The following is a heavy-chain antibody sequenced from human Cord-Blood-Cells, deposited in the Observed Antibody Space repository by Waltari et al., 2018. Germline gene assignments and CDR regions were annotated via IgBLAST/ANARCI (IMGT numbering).Heavy chain of an antibody. CDR2: IYHSGST. CDR1: GYSISSGYY. Sequence: QVQLQESGPGLVKPSETLSLTCTVSGYSISSGYYWGWIRQPPGKGLEWIGSIYHSGSTYYNPSRKSRVTISVDTSKNQFSLKLSSVTAADTAVYYCARGEADGSSSWYFDLWGRGTLVTVSS. V-gene: IGHV4-38-2*02. CDR3: ARGEADGSSSWYFDL. D-gene: IGHD6-6*01. J-gene: IGHJ2*01.